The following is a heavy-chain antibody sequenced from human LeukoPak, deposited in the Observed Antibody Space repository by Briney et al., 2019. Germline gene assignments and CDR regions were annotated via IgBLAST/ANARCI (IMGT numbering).Heavy chain of an antibody. V-gene: IGHV4-59*08. D-gene: IGHD4-17*01. Sequence: SETLSLTCTVSGGSISSYYWSWIRQPPGKGLEWIGYIYYSGSTNYNPSLKSRVTISVDTSKNQFSLKLSSVTAADTAVYYCASYGDYTFYYSGQGTLVTVSS. CDR3: ASYGDYTFYY. CDR1: GGSISSYY. CDR2: IYYSGST. J-gene: IGHJ4*02.